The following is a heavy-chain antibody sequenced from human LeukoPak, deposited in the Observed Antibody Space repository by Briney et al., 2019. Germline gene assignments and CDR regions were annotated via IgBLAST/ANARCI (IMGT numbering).Heavy chain of an antibody. CDR1: GGSISSYY. CDR2: IYYSGST. D-gene: IGHD4-17*01. J-gene: IGHJ5*02. V-gene: IGHV4-59*01. CDR3: ARVPGDWFDP. Sequence: AETLSLTCTVSGGSISSYYGICIRQPPGKGLEWIGYIYYSGSTNYNPSLKSRVTISVDTSKNQFSLKLSSVTAADTAVYYCARVPGDWFDPWGQGTLVTVSS.